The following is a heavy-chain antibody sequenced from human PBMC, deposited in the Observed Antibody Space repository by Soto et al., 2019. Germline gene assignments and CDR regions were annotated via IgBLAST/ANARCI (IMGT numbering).Heavy chain of an antibody. CDR3: ARFSYDFWSALGYYGMEV. J-gene: IGHJ6*01. Sequence: SETLSLTCTFSVGSISGGGFYCSWIRQFPWKGLEWIGYIYYSDSTYYNPSLKSRVTISVDTSKNQFSLRLNSVTAADTAVYYCARFSYDFWSALGYYGMEVWGQGTTVSVSS. D-gene: IGHD3-3*01. CDR2: IYYSDST. CDR1: VGSISGGGFY. V-gene: IGHV4-31*03.